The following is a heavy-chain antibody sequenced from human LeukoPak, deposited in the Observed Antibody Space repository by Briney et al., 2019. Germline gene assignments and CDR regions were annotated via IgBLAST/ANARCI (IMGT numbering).Heavy chain of an antibody. CDR2: INHSGST. J-gene: IGHJ4*02. CDR1: GGSFSGYY. Sequence: SETLSLTCAVYGGSFSGYYWSWIRQPPGKGLEWIGEINHSGSTNYNPSLKSRVTISVDTSKNQFSLKLSSVTAADTAVYYCARDWYYGSGRPFDYWGQGTLVTVSS. CDR3: ARDWYYGSGRPFDY. V-gene: IGHV4-34*01. D-gene: IGHD3-10*01.